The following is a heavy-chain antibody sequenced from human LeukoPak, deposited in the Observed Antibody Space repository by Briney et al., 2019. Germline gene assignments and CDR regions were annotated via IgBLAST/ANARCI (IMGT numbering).Heavy chain of an antibody. D-gene: IGHD2-21*01. CDR1: GFTFSSYA. CDR3: AKVEFGDRYFFEY. J-gene: IGHJ4*02. Sequence: GGSLRLSCAASGFTFSSYAMSWVRQTPGKGLEWVSGVGDGGASTYYADSVKGRFTISRDNSKNTLYLQMNSLRAEDTAIYYCAKVEFGDRYFFEYWDQGTLVTVSS. CDR2: VGDGGAST. V-gene: IGHV3-23*01.